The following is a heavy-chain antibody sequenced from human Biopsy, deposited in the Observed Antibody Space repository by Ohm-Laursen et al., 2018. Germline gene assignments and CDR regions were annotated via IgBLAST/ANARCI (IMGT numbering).Heavy chain of an antibody. CDR3: ARGMRSSGWPYFDS. CDR1: GDSVRGGSFY. CDR2: IYDRGSTA. V-gene: IGHV4-61*01. J-gene: IGHJ4*02. D-gene: IGHD6-19*01. Sequence: SETLSLICTVSGDSVRGGSFYWTWIRQPPGQGLEYIGHIYDRGSTANYNPSLESRVTMSVDMPKNQLSLKLSSVTAADTAIYYCARGMRSSGWPYFDSWGQGTLVTVSS.